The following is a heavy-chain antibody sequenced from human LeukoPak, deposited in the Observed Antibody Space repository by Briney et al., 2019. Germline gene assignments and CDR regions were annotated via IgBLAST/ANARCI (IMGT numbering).Heavy chain of an antibody. D-gene: IGHD1-26*01. CDR1: GGSISSTDDY. CDR3: ARGVVGATPHYFDY. J-gene: IGHJ4*02. Sequence: PSETLSLTCTVSGGSISSTDDYWGWIRQPPGKGPEWIGSIYYSGSTYYNPSLKSRVTISEDPSKNQFSLKLSSVTAADTAVYYCARGVVGATPHYFDYWGQGTLVTVSS. CDR2: IYYSGST. V-gene: IGHV4-39*07.